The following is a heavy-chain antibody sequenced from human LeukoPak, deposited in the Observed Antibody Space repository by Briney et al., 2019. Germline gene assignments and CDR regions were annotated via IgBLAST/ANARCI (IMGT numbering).Heavy chain of an antibody. V-gene: IGHV3-23*01. CDR1: GFTFSSYA. J-gene: IGHJ4*02. D-gene: IGHD3-10*01. CDR3: AKDGSGSYTKFDY. Sequence: GGSLRLSCAASGFTFSSYAMSWVRQAPGKGLEWVSAISGSGGSTYYADSVKGRFTISRDNAQNSLHLQMNSLRAEDTALYYCAKDGSGSYTKFDYWGQGTLVTVSS. CDR2: ISGSGGST.